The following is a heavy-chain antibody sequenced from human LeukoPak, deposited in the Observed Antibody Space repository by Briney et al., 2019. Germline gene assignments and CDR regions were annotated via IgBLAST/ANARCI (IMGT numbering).Heavy chain of an antibody. J-gene: IGHJ5*02. CDR2: IKEDGSEK. V-gene: IGHV3-7*05. CDR1: GFTSSNYW. CDR3: ARASKPWLQLT. Sequence: PGGSLRLSCAASGFTSSNYWMIWVRQAQGKGLEWVGNIKEDGSEKRYADSVRGRFTISRDNAQTSIYLQMNSLRAEDTAVYYCARASKPWLQLTWGQGTLVTVSS. D-gene: IGHD5-24*01.